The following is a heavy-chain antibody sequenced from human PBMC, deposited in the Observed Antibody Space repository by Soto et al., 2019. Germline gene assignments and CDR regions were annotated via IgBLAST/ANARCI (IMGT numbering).Heavy chain of an antibody. CDR2: INHSGST. J-gene: IGHJ4*02. V-gene: IGHV4-34*01. Sequence: SETLSLTCAVYGGSFSGYYWSWIRQPPGKGLEWIGEINHSGSTNYNPSLKSRVTISVDTSKNQFSLKLSSVTAADTAVYYCARSIAAAGTWNPHHERIFDYWGQGTLVTVSS. CDR1: GGSFSGYY. CDR3: ARSIAAAGTWNPHHERIFDY. D-gene: IGHD6-13*01.